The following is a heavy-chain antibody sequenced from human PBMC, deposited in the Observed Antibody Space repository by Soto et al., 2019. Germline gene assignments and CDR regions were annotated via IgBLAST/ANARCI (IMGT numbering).Heavy chain of an antibody. J-gene: IGHJ6*03. V-gene: IGHV4-39*01. CDR2: IYYSGST. CDR3: ARRGVKDIVVVPAAMPWSHYMDV. CDR1: GGSISSSSYY. D-gene: IGHD2-2*01. Sequence: QLQLQESGPGLMKPSETLSLTCTVSGGSISSSSYYWGWIRQPPGKGLEWIGSIYYSGSTYYNPSLKSRVTISVDTSKNQFSLKLSSVTAADTAVYYCARRGVKDIVVVPAAMPWSHYMDVWGKGTTVTVSS.